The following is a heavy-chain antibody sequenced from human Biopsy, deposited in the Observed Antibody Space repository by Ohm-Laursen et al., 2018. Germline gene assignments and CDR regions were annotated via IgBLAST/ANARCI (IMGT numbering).Heavy chain of an antibody. CDR2: IIPILGTV. CDR1: GYTFTNSA. Sequence: SVKVSCKASGYTFTNSAISWVRQVPGQGLDWMGRIIPILGTVDYGQNFQGRVTIRADTSTTFMELTRLRYEDTAVYYCASGDIGVIGLDVWGQGTTVTVSS. D-gene: IGHD3-10*01. CDR3: ASGDIGVIGLDV. V-gene: IGHV1-69*04. J-gene: IGHJ6*02.